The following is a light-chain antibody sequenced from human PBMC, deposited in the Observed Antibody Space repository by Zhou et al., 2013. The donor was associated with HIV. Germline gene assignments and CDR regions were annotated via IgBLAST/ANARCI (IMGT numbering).Light chain of an antibody. J-gene: IGKJ2*01. CDR1: QSVSSN. Sequence: EIVMTQSPATLSVSPGERATISCRASQSVSSNLAWYQQKPGQAPRLLIYGASTRATGLPPRFSGSGSGTDFTLTISRLEPEDFAVYYCQQYGSSPYTFGQGTKLEIK. CDR2: GAS. V-gene: IGKV3-15*01. CDR3: QQYGSSPYT.